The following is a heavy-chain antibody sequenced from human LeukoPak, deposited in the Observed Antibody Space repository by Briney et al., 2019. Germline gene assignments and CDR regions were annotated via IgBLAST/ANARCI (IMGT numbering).Heavy chain of an antibody. CDR1: GYSFTSYC. V-gene: IGHV5-51*01. CDR3: ARVRGGYDSGTGYYYYGMDV. D-gene: IGHD5-12*01. Sequence: EALKILCKGSGYSFTSYCIGWVRQMPGEGLEGMGIIYPGDSDTRYSPSFQGQVTISADKSINTAYLQWSSLKASDTAMYYCARVRGGYDSGTGYYYYGMDVWGKGTTVTVSS. J-gene: IGHJ6*04. CDR2: IYPGDSDT.